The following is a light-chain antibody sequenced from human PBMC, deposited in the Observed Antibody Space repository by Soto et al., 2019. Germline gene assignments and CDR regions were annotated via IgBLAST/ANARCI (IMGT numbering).Light chain of an antibody. Sequence: EIVLTQSPATLPLSPGERATLSCRASQSVSSYLAWYQQKPGQAHRLLIDDASNRATGIPARFSGSGSGTDFTLTISSLGPEDFAVYYCQQRSNWPLTFGGGTKVESK. J-gene: IGKJ4*01. CDR3: QQRSNWPLT. CDR1: QSVSSY. CDR2: DAS. V-gene: IGKV3-11*01.